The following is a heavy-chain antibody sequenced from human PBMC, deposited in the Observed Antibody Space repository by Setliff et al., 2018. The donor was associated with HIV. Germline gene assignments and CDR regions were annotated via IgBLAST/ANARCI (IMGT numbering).Heavy chain of an antibody. CDR2: IYYSGRTSHSGST. J-gene: IGHJ4*02. D-gene: IGHD5-18*01. Sequence: PSETLSLTCTVSGDSITSGGYSWTWIRQPPGKALEWVGYIYYSGRTSHSGSTYYNPSVASRITMSVDTSKNQFSLKLSSVTAADTAVYYCARDAPWDSYGLDYWGQGTLVTVSS. CDR3: ARDAPWDSYGLDY. V-gene: IGHV4-30-4*08. CDR1: GDSITSGGYS.